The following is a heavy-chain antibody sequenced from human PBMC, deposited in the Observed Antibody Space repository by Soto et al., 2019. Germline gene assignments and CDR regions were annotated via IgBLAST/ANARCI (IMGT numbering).Heavy chain of an antibody. CDR1: GRSISSYY. CDR2: IYYSGST. D-gene: IGHD3-10*01. Sequence: PSETLSLTPTVYGRSISSYYWTWTRQPPGKGLEWIGYIYYSGSTNYNPSLKSRVTISVDTSKNQFSLKLNSMTAADTAVYYCARHNYGSGSTYFDYWGQGTLVTVS. J-gene: IGHJ4*02. V-gene: IGHV4-59*08. CDR3: ARHNYGSGSTYFDY.